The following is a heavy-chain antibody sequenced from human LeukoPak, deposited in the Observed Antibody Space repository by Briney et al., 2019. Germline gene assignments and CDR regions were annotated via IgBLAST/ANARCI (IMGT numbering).Heavy chain of an antibody. CDR3: ARSASIAVLYYFDY. CDR1: GGSISSSNW. V-gene: IGHV4-4*02. D-gene: IGHD6-6*01. CDR2: IYHSGST. Sequence: SETLSLTCAVSGGSISSSNWWSWVRQPPGKGLEWIGEIYHSGSTNYNPSLKSRVTISVDKSKNQFSLKLSSVTAADTAVYYCARSASIAVLYYFDYWGQGTLVTVSS. J-gene: IGHJ4*02.